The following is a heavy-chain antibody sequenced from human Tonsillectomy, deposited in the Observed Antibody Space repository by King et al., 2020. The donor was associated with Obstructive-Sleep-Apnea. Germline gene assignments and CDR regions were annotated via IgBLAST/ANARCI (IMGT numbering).Heavy chain of an antibody. CDR2: IGGGGSFI. D-gene: IGHD2-15*01. V-gene: IGHV3-11*01. Sequence: VQLVESGGGLVKPGGSLRLSCAASGFTFSDYYMAWIRQAPGKGLEWGSYIGGGGSFIYYADSVKGRFTISRDNAKNSLFLQMHSLRAENTAVYYCARGLYCRGGRCDYYYCIDVWRQGPTVTVYS. J-gene: IGHJ6*02. CDR1: GFTFSDYY. CDR3: ARGLYCRGGRCDYYYCIDV.